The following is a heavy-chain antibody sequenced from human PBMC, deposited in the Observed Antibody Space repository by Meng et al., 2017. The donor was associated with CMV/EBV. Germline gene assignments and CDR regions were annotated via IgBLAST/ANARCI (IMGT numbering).Heavy chain of an antibody. V-gene: IGHV3-21*01. CDR3: ARDLQWDSPGYGMDV. J-gene: IGHJ6*02. D-gene: IGHD3-3*01. Sequence: GGSLRLSCAASGFTFSSYSMNWVRLAPGKGLEWVSSISSSSSYIYYADSVKGRFTISRDNAKNSLYLQMNSLRAEDTAVYYCARDLQWDSPGYGMDVWGQGTTVTVSS. CDR2: ISSSSSYI. CDR1: GFTFSSYS.